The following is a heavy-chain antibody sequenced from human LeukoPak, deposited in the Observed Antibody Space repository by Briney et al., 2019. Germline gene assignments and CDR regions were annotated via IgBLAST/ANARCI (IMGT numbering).Heavy chain of an antibody. D-gene: IGHD1-26*01. Sequence: PGGSLRLSCAASGFTFSGYDMNWVRQAPGKGLEWVSYISSSGTTIYYADSVRGRFTISRDNAKNSLYLQMNSLRAEDTAVYYCARGGRFFVYWGQGTLVTVSS. CDR2: ISSSGTTI. J-gene: IGHJ4*02. CDR1: GFTFSGYD. V-gene: IGHV3-48*03. CDR3: ARGGRFFVY.